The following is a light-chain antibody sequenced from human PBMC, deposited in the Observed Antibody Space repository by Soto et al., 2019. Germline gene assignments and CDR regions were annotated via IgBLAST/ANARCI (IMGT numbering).Light chain of an antibody. V-gene: IGLV2-23*02. J-gene: IGLJ1*01. Sequence: QSALTQPASVSGSPGQSITISCTGTSNDIGNYNLVYWYQQHPGKAPRVIIYDVTKRPSGISNRFSGSKSGNTASLTISGLQDEDEADYYYCSFAGFDAVYVFGPGTKLTVL. CDR3: CSFAGFDAVYV. CDR2: DVT. CDR1: SNDIGNYNL.